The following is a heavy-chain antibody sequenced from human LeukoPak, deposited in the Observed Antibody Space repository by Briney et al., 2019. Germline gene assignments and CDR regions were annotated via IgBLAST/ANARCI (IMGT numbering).Heavy chain of an antibody. J-gene: IGHJ4*02. Sequence: ASVKLSCKGSGNSLSELSIEWVRQAPGKGLGCLGGFDPEEAKMVYAQNFQGRVTMTEDTSTQNAYMELSGLTSDDTAVYYCTTRSGDFWSGFVNWGQGTLVTVSS. CDR2: FDPEEAKM. V-gene: IGHV1-24*01. CDR1: GNSLSELS. D-gene: IGHD3-3*01. CDR3: TTRSGDFWSGFVN.